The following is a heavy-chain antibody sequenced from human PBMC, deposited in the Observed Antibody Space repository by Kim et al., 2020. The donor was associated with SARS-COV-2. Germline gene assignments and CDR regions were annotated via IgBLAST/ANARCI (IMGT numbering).Heavy chain of an antibody. V-gene: IGHV3-23*03. J-gene: IGHJ4*02. CDR2: IYSDGSST. CDR3: AKDKGSGWYYFDY. Sequence: VGSLRLSCAASGFTFSSYAMSWVRHAPGKGLEWVSVIYSDGSSTYYADSVKGRFTISRDNSKNTLYLQMNSLRAEDTAVYYCAKDKGSGWYYFDYWGQG. CDR1: GFTFSSYA. D-gene: IGHD6-19*01.